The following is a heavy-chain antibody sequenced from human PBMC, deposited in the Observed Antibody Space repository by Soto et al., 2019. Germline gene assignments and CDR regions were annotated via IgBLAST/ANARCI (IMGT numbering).Heavy chain of an antibody. CDR3: ARAVTYSGSYYFDY. CDR2: IYDSGST. J-gene: IGHJ4*02. Sequence: SETLSLTCAVSGDSISRGGYSWTWIRQPPGKALEWIGNIYDSGSTYYNPSLKSRVTISVDRSKNQFSLKLSSVTAADTAVYYCARAVTYSGSYYFDYWGQGTLVTVSS. V-gene: IGHV4-30-2*01. D-gene: IGHD1-26*01. CDR1: GDSISRGGYS.